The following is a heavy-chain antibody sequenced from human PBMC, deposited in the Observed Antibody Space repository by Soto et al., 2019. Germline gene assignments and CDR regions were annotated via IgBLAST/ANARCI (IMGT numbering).Heavy chain of an antibody. J-gene: IGHJ6*02. CDR3: ARGYRENSFYAMEG. CDR2: IIPMFGIG. CDR1: GGSFSKYG. V-gene: IGHV1-69*01. Sequence: QVQLVQSGAEVKMPGSSVRVSCKASGGSFSKYGISWVRQAPGQGLEWMGGIIPMFGIGNYAEKFLGRVTITADESTRTSHMELSSLRSEDTAVYFCARGYRENSFYAMEGWGQGTTVTVSS. D-gene: IGHD1-26*01.